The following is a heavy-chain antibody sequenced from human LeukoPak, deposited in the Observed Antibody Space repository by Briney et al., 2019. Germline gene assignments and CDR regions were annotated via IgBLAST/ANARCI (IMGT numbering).Heavy chain of an antibody. CDR1: GFTFSNYN. D-gene: IGHD6-19*01. J-gene: IGHJ4*02. CDR3: ARAEGTYSSAWD. V-gene: IGHV3-21*01. CDR2: ISSSSNYI. Sequence: GGSLRLSCAASGFTFSNYNMNWVRQAPGKGLQWVSSISSSSNYIYYADSVKGRFTISRDNAKNSLYLQMNSLRADDTAVYYCARAEGTYSSAWDWGQGTLVTVSS.